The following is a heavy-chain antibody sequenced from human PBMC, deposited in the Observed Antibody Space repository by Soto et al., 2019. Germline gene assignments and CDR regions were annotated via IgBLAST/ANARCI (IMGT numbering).Heavy chain of an antibody. CDR2: VGQDGAP. Sequence: GGSLRLSCAASGFTFSTYTMAWFRQAPGRGPEWVSGVGQDGAPYYADSVKGRFTISRDNSRSSVYLEMNSLRAEDTAVYYCAKDGKVYYDFWSGYRQYYMDVWGKGTTVTVSS. CDR1: GFTFSTYT. J-gene: IGHJ6*03. CDR3: AKDGKVYYDFWSGYRQYYMDV. V-gene: IGHV3-23*01. D-gene: IGHD3-3*01.